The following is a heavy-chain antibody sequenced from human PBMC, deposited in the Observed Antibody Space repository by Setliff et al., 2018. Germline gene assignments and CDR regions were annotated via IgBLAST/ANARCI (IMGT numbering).Heavy chain of an antibody. J-gene: IGHJ5*02. V-gene: IGHV1-3*01. CDR2: INAANENT. Sequence: ASVKVSCKASGYTFGSYSTHWVRQAPGQRLEWMGWINAANENTQYSKKFQGRLTITRDTSANTAYMELSSLRSEDTALYYCARYNWNTNWFDPWGQGTLVTVSS. CDR1: GYTFGSYS. D-gene: IGHD1-20*01. CDR3: ARYNWNTNWFDP.